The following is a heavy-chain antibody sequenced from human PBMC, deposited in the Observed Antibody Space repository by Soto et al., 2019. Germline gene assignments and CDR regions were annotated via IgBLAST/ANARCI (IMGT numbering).Heavy chain of an antibody. CDR1: GGTFSSYA. J-gene: IGHJ5*02. V-gene: IGHV1-69*13. CDR3: ARGGLNPNWFDP. CDR2: IIPIFGTA. Sequence: SVKVSCKASGGTFSSYAISWVRQAPGQGLEWMGGIIPIFGTANYAQKFQGRVTITADESTSTAYMELSSLRSEDTAVHYCARGGLNPNWFDPWGQGTLVTVSS. D-gene: IGHD5-12*01.